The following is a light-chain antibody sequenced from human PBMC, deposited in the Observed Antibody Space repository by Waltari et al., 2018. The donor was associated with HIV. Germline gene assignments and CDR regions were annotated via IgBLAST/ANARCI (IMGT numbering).Light chain of an antibody. Sequence: DIQMTQSPSTLSASVGDRVTIACRSSHSINSWLAWYQQKPGKAPKLLIYKASSLESGVPSRFSASGSGTEFTLTISSLQPDDFATYYCQQYNSYPYTFGQGTKLEIK. V-gene: IGKV1-5*03. J-gene: IGKJ2*01. CDR2: KAS. CDR3: QQYNSYPYT. CDR1: HSINSW.